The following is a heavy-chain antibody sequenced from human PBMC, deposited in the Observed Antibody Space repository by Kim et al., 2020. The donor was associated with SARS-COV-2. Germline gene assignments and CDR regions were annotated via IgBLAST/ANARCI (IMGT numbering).Heavy chain of an antibody. V-gene: IGHV4-39*01. D-gene: IGHD4-4*01. Sequence: SETLSLTCTVSGGSISSSSYYWGWIRQPPGKGLEWIGSIYYSGSTYYNPSLKSRVTISVDTSKNQFSLKLSSVTAADTAVYYCARQVRSSNYYKLGYGMDVWGQGTTVTVSS. J-gene: IGHJ6*02. CDR2: IYYSGST. CDR3: ARQVRSSNYYKLGYGMDV. CDR1: GGSISSSSYY.